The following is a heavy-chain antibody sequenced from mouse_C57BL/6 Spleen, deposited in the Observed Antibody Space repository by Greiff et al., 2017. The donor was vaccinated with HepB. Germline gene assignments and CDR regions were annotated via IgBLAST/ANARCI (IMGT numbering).Heavy chain of an antibody. J-gene: IGHJ3*01. CDR1: GYTFTSYG. Sequence: VQLQQSGAELARPGASVKLSCKASGYTFTSYGISWVKQRTGQGLEWIGEIYPRSGNTYYNEKFKCKATLTADKSSSTAYMELRSLTSEDSAVYFCAIYDYDEDWFAYWGQGTLVTVSA. CDR2: IYPRSGNT. CDR3: AIYDYDEDWFAY. V-gene: IGHV1-81*01. D-gene: IGHD2-4*01.